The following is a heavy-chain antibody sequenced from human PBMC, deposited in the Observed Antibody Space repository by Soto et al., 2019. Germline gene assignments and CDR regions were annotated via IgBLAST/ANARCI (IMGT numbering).Heavy chain of an antibody. Sequence: GASVKVSCKASGFSFTSSAVQCVRQARGQRLEWIGWIVVGSGNTNYAQKFQERVTITRDMSTSTAYMELSSLRSEDTAVYYCAAVHVRYFDWLNWFDPWGQGTLVTVSS. V-gene: IGHV1-58*01. CDR3: AAVHVRYFDWLNWFDP. J-gene: IGHJ5*02. CDR1: GFSFTSSA. CDR2: IVVGSGNT. D-gene: IGHD3-9*01.